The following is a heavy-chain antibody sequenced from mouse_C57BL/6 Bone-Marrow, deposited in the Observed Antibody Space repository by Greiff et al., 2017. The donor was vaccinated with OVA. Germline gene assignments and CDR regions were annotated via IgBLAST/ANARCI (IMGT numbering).Heavy chain of an antibody. J-gene: IGHJ4*01. CDR1: GYTFTSYW. CDR2: IHPNSGST. Sequence: QVQLQQPGAELVKPGASVKLSCKASGYTFTSYWMHWVKQRPGQGLEWIGMIHPNSGSTNYNEKFKSKATLTVDKSSSTAYMQLSSLTSEDSAVYYCARMRKKGSSYYYAMDYWGQGTSVTVSS. V-gene: IGHV1-64*01. D-gene: IGHD1-1*01. CDR3: ARMRKKGSSYYYAMDY.